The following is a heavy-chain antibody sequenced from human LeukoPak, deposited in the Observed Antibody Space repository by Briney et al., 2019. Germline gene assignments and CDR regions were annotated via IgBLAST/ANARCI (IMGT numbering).Heavy chain of an antibody. Sequence: GESLKISCKGSGYSFATYWIGWVRQTPEKGLEWMGIIYPGDSDTRYSPSFQGQVTISADKSINAAYLQWSSLKASDTAMYYCARDDLMVRGQIDYWGQGTLVTVSS. V-gene: IGHV5-51*01. D-gene: IGHD3-10*01. CDR3: ARDDLMVRGQIDY. J-gene: IGHJ4*02. CDR1: GYSFATYW. CDR2: IYPGDSDT.